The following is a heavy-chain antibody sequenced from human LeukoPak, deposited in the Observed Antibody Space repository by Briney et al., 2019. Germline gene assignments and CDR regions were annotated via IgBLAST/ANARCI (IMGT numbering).Heavy chain of an antibody. V-gene: IGHV3-30*01. CDR3: ARDFQVYDSSGYYGGYFDY. Sequence: PGRSLRLSCAASGFTFSSYAMHWVRQAPGKGLEWVAVISYDGSNKYYADSVKDRFTISRDNSKNTLYLQMNSLRAEDTAVYYCARDFQVYDSSGYYGGYFDYWGQGTLVTVSS. J-gene: IGHJ4*02. CDR2: ISYDGSNK. D-gene: IGHD3-22*01. CDR1: GFTFSSYA.